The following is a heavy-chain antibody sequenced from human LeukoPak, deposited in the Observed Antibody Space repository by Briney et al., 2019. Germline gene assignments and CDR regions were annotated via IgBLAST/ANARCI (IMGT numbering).Heavy chain of an antibody. D-gene: IGHD3-16*02. J-gene: IGHJ4*02. V-gene: IGHV3-15*01. Sequence: GGSLRLSCAASGFIFSNAWMNWVRQAPGKGLEWVGRIKSKSYGGTTDYAAPVKGRFAISRDDSKNTLFLHMNSLKIEDTAVYFCSTGSLFQDWGQGILVTVSS. CDR2: IKSKSYGGTT. CDR3: STGSLFQD. CDR1: GFIFSNAW.